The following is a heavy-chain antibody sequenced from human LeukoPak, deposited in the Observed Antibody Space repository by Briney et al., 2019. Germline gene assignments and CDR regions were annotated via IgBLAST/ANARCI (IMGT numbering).Heavy chain of an antibody. D-gene: IGHD3-10*01. CDR1: GGSFSGSY. CDR3: ARGLLTYYYGSGSPHYFDY. CDR2: INHSGGT. V-gene: IGHV4-34*01. J-gene: IGHJ4*02. Sequence: SETLSLTCAVYGGSFSGSYWSWIRQPPGKGLEWIGEINHSGGTNYNPSLKSRVTISVDTSKNQFSLKLSSVTAADTAVYYCARGLLTYYYGSGSPHYFDYWGQGTLVTVSS.